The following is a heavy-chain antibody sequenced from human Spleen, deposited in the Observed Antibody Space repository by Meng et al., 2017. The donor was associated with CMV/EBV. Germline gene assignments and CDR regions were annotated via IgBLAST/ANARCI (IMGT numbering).Heavy chain of an antibody. CDR3: TRGRGSTHKGNWFDP. J-gene: IGHJ5*02. D-gene: IGHD3-10*01. V-gene: IGHV1-8*02. CDR2: MNPNSGNT. Sequence: ASVKVSCKASGYTFTGYYIHWVRQAPGQGFEWMGWMNPNSGNTAYAPKFQGRLTMTRNTSINTAYMDLSSLRSEDTAIYYCTRGRGSTHKGNWFDPWGQGTLVTVSS. CDR1: GYTFTGYY.